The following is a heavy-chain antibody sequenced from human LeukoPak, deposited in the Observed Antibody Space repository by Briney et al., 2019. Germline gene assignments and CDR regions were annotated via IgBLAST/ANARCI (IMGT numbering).Heavy chain of an antibody. CDR3: ARASRDGYNYYQDFDY. CDR1: GGSISSYY. D-gene: IGHD5-24*01. CDR2: IYTSGST. Sequence: SETLSLTCTVSGGSISSYYWSWIRQPAGKGLEWIGRIYTSGSTNYNPSLKSRVTMSVDTSENQFSLKLSSVTAADTAVYYCARASRDGYNYYQDFDYWGQGTLVTVSS. V-gene: IGHV4-4*07. J-gene: IGHJ4*02.